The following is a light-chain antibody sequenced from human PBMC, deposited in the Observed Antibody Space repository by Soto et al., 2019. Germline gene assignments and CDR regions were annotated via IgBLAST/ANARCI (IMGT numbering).Light chain of an antibody. V-gene: IGKV3-15*01. CDR2: SAS. Sequence: EIVMTQSPATLSVSPGQRATLSCKASQSIRMNLAWYQQKPGQAPRLLMYSASTRATGVPVRFSGSGSGTEFTLTISSLQSEDFAVYSSQEYNNWPRLTFGGGTKVEI. CDR1: QSIRMN. CDR3: QEYNNWPRLT. J-gene: IGKJ4*01.